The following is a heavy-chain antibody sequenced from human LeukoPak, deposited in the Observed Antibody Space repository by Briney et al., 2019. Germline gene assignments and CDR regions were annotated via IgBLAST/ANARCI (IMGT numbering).Heavy chain of an antibody. CDR1: GGSFSGYY. D-gene: IGHD6-13*01. CDR2: ISGSGGNT. Sequence: ETLSLTCAVYGGSFSGYYWSWVRQAPGKGLEWVSGISGSGGNTYYADSVKGRFTISRDNSNNTLYLQMNSLRAEDTAVYYCARHSRGRWYVFDYWGQGTLVTVSS. J-gene: IGHJ4*02. CDR3: ARHSRGRWYVFDY. V-gene: IGHV3-23*01.